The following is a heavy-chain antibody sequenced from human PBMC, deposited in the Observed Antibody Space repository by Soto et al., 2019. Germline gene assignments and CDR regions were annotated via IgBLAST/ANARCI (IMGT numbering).Heavy chain of an antibody. J-gene: IGHJ6*03. V-gene: IGHV1-18*01. CDR2: ISAYNGNT. D-gene: IGHD1-7*01. CDR3: ARLYRNSPLWYFYYMDV. Sequence: ASVKVSCKASGYTFTSYGISWVRQAPGQGLEWMGWISAYNGNTNYAQKLQGRVTMTTDTSTSTAYMELRSLRSDDTAVYYCARLYRNSPLWYFYYMDVWGKGTTVTVSS. CDR1: GYTFTSYG.